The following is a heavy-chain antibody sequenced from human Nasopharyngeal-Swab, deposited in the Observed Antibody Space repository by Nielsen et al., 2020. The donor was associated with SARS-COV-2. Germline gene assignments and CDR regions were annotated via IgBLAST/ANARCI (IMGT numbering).Heavy chain of an antibody. D-gene: IGHD5-24*01. V-gene: IGHV4-31*02. J-gene: IGHJ5*02. CDR2: IYYSGST. CDR3: VRDKDGNPNWFDP. Sequence: WIRQPPGKGLEWIGYIYYSGSTYYNPSLKSRVTISGDTSKNQFSLKLSSATAADTAMYYCVRDKDGNPNWFDPWGQGTLVTVSS.